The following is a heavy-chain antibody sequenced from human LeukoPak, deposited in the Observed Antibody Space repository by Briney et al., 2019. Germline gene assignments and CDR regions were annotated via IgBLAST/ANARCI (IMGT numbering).Heavy chain of an antibody. CDR2: INPNSGGT. CDR1: GYTFTGYY. Sequence: GASVKVSCKASGYTFTGYYMHWVRQAPGQGLEWMGWINPNSGGTNYAQKFQGRVTMTRDTSLSTAYMELSRLRSDDTAVYYCARGAPYGYCSSTSCYWADDAFDIWGQGTMVTVSS. D-gene: IGHD2-2*03. CDR3: ARGAPYGYCSSTSCYWADDAFDI. J-gene: IGHJ3*02. V-gene: IGHV1-2*02.